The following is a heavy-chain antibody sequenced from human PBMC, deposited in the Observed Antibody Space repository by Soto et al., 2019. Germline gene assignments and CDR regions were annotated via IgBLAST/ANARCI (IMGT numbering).Heavy chain of an antibody. CDR2: IYPGDSDT. D-gene: IGHD2-2*01. CDR1: GYSFTSYW. CDR3: ARLEDSVVGYYGMDV. V-gene: IGHV5-51*01. J-gene: IGHJ6*02. Sequence: PGESLKISCKGSGYSFTSYWIGWVRQMPGKGLEWMGIIYPGDSDTRYSPSFQGQVTISADKSIGTAYLQWSSLKASDTAMYYCARLEDSVVGYYGMDVWGQGTTVTVSS.